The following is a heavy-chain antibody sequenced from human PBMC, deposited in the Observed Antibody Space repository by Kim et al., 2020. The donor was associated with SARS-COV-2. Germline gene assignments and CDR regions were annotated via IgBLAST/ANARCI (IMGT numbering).Heavy chain of an antibody. CDR3: GLNYNLDV. CDR2: GDST. D-gene: IGHD1-7*01. V-gene: IGHV3-23*01. J-gene: IGHJ6*02. Sequence: GDSTYHAGSVKGRFTVSRDNSKNTLYLQMNSLRAEDTAVYYCGLNYNLDVWGHGTTVTVSS.